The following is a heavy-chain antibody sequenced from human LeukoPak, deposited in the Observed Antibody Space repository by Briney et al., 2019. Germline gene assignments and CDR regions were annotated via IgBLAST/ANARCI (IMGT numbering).Heavy chain of an antibody. D-gene: IGHD3-3*01. CDR3: ARDLGGYYDFWSGYRQYYLDY. CDR1: GYTFTSYG. J-gene: IGHJ4*02. Sequence: ASVKVSCKASGYTFTSYGISWVRQAPGQGLEWMGWISAYNGNTNYAQKLQGRVTMTTDTSTSTAYMELRSLRSDDTAVYYCARDLGGYYDFWSGYRQYYLDYWGQGTLVTVSS. CDR2: ISAYNGNT. V-gene: IGHV1-18*01.